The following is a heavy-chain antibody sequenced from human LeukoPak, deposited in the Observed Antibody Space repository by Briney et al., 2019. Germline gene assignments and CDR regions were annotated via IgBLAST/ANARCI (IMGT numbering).Heavy chain of an antibody. CDR3: ARQTSASTTFDS. D-gene: IGHD1-26*01. CDR2: LYSGGTT. V-gene: IGHV3-23*01. J-gene: IGHJ4*02. CDR1: GFTFSSYA. Sequence: GGSLRLSCAASGFTFSSYAMSWVRQAPGKGLEWVSALYSGGTTYYADSVKGRFTISGDSSNNVLYLQMNSLRAEDTAVYYCARQTSASTTFDSWGQGTLVAVSS.